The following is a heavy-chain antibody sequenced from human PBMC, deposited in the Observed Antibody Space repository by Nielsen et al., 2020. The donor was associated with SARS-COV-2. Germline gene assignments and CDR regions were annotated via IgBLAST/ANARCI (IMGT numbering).Heavy chain of an antibody. CDR2: IYYSGTT. CDR1: GDSVRSGSFY. J-gene: IGHJ6*02. V-gene: IGHV4-61*01. Sequence: SETLSLTCTVSGDSVRSGSFYWNWVRQPPGKGLEWIGCIYYSGTTRDSPSLRSRVTMSVDTSRNEVSLRLDSVTAADTAVYYCAGTFFAGWELVNYYAMDVWGQGTTVIVSS. D-gene: IGHD3-3*02. CDR3: AGTFFAGWELVNYYAMDV.